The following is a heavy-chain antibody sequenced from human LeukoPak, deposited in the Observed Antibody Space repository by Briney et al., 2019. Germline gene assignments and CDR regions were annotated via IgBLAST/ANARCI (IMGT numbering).Heavy chain of an antibody. CDR2: IYYSGST. D-gene: IGHD3-10*01. Sequence: SETLSLTCTVSGGSISSYYWSWIRQPPGKGLEWIGYIYYSGSTNYNPSLKSRVTISVDTSKNQFSLKLSSVTAADTAVYYCARAAYDSEVVYCYGSGSYSYYFDYWGQGTLVTVSS. V-gene: IGHV4-59*01. CDR3: ARAAYDSEVVYCYGSGSYSYYFDY. J-gene: IGHJ4*02. CDR1: GGSISSYY.